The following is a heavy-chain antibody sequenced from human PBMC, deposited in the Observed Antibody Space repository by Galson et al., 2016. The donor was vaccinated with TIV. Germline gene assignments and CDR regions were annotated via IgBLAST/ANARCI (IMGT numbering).Heavy chain of an antibody. CDR1: GFTFTTYG. CDR2: MHYDGSDK. D-gene: IGHD7-27*01. V-gene: IGHV3-30*02. Sequence: SLRLSCAASGFTFTTYGMHWVRQTAYKGLEWVAFMHYDGSDKKYADSVKGRFALSRDSSKSTLYLQMNSLRSDDTALYYCAKLGLDAFEGWGQGTMVTVSS. CDR3: AKLGLDAFEG. J-gene: IGHJ3*01.